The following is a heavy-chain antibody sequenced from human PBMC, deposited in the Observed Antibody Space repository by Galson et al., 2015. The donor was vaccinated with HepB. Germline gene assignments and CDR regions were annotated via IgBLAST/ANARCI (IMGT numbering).Heavy chain of an antibody. V-gene: IGHV3-23*01. J-gene: IGHJ4*02. CDR1: GFTFPTYG. CDR3: AKFGLPAALDGLCFDY. Sequence: SLRLSCAVSGFTFPTYGMNWVRQAPGKGLQWVSAISGSGGSTSYADSVKGRSTISRDNSKNTLYLQMSSLRAEDTAVYYCAKFGLPAALDGLCFDYWGQGTLVTVSS. CDR2: ISGSGGST. D-gene: IGHD2-2*01.